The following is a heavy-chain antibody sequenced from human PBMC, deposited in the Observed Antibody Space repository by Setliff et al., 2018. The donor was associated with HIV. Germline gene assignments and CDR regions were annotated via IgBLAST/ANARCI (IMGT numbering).Heavy chain of an antibody. CDR3: ARPLTPSYNFWGDAFAV. CDR2: IHDSGSA. V-gene: IGHV4-59*08. CDR1: GGSIISYY. Sequence: SETLSLTCTVSGGSIISYYWSWIRQPPGKGLEWIGSIHDSGSASYNPSLRRRVTISVDASKNQLSLTLTSVTASDTAVYYCARPLTPSYNFWGDAFAVWGQGTVVT. D-gene: IGHD3-3*01. J-gene: IGHJ3*01.